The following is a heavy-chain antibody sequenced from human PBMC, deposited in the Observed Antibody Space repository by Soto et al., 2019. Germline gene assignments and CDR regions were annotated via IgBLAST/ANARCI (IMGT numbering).Heavy chain of an antibody. J-gene: IGHJ4*02. CDR2: IYYSGST. CDR1: GGSLSSYY. CDR3: AREDYYDSSGRFDD. D-gene: IGHD3-22*01. V-gene: IGHV4-59*01. Sequence: SETLSLTYTVSGGSLSSYYWGWIRQPPGKGLEWIGYIYYSGSTNYNPSLKSRVTISVDTSKNQFSLKLSSVTAADTAVYYCAREDYYDSSGRFDDRGQGTAVTVSS.